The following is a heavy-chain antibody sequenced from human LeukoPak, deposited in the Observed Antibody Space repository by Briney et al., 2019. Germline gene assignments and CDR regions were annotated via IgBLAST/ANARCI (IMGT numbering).Heavy chain of an antibody. Sequence: PSETLSLTCTVSGYSISSGYYWGWIRQPPGKGLEWIGSIYHSGSTYYNPSLKSRVTISVDTSKNQFSLKLSSVTAADTAVYYCARIRLFGEIWFDPWGQGTLVTVSS. J-gene: IGHJ5*02. V-gene: IGHV4-38-2*02. D-gene: IGHD3-10*01. CDR3: ARIRLFGEIWFDP. CDR2: IYHSGST. CDR1: GYSISSGYY.